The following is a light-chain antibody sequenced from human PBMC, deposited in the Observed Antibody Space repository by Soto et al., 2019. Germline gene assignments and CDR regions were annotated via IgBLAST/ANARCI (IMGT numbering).Light chain of an antibody. Sequence: DVQMTQSPSSLSASVGDRVTITCRASQNIKNYLSWYQQRPGKAPRVVIFAETLLQSGVPSTFSASGSGTEFTLTISSLHPDDVATYYFLQSHSTPLTFGQGTRLDI. J-gene: IGKJ5*01. V-gene: IGKV1-39*01. CDR1: QNIKNY. CDR2: AET. CDR3: LQSHSTPLT.